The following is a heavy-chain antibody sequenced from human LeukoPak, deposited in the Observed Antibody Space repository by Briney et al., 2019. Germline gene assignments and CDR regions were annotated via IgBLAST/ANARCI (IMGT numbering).Heavy chain of an antibody. J-gene: IGHJ4*02. Sequence: SETLSLTCTVSGGSISSGDYYWSWIRQPPGKGLEWIGYIYYSGSTYYNPSLKSRVTISVDTSKNQFSLKLSSVTAAGTVVYYCARYIVVVGFDYWGQGTLVTVSS. V-gene: IGHV4-30-4*01. CDR1: GGSISSGDYY. D-gene: IGHD2-15*01. CDR3: ARYIVVVGFDY. CDR2: IYYSGST.